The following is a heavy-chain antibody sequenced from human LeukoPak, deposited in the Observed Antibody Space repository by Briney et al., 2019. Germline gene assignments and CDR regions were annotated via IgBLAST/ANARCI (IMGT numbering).Heavy chain of an antibody. CDR1: GGSFSGYY. V-gene: IGHV4-34*01. CDR3: ARPKRRMKNYGSSGYSYDY. J-gene: IGHJ4*02. D-gene: IGHD3-22*01. Sequence: SETLSLTCAVYGGSFSGYYWSWIRQPPGKGLEWIGEINHSGSTNYNPSLKSRVTISVDTSKNQFSLKLSSVTAADTAVYYCARPKRRMKNYGSSGYSYDYWGQGTLVTVSS. CDR2: INHSGST.